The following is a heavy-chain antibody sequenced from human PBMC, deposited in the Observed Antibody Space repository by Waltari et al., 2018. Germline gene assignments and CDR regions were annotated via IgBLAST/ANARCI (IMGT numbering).Heavy chain of an antibody. J-gene: IGHJ6*04. CDR1: GFTFTKAW. CDR3: ATDYGDFLGV. V-gene: IGHV3-15*01. D-gene: IGHD3-10*01. CDR2: IKSEGDGGTR. Sequence: EVQVVESGGGLVKPGGSLRLSCVVPGFTFTKAWMSWVRQAPGKGLGWVGRIKSEGDGGTRDYSAPLKGRISLSRDDSKNTVYLQMNTLKPEDTAVYFCATDYGDFLGVWGTGTTVTVFS.